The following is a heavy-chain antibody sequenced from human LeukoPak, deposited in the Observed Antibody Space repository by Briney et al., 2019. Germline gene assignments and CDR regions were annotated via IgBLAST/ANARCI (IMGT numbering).Heavy chain of an antibody. V-gene: IGHV1-69*13. CDR3: ARDYHGSGSLTTFDY. CDR2: IIPIFGTA. CDR1: GYTFTSYG. D-gene: IGHD3-10*01. Sequence: SVKVSCKASGYTFTSYGISWVRQAPGQGLEWMGGIIPIFGTANYAQKFQGRVTITADESTSTAYMELSSLRSEDTAVYYCARDYHGSGSLTTFDYWGQGTLVTVSS. J-gene: IGHJ4*02.